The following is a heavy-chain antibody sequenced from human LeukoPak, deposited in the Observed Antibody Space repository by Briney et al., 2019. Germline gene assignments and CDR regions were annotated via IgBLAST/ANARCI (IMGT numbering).Heavy chain of an antibody. J-gene: IGHJ3*02. CDR1: GGSISSYY. CDR2: IYYSGST. V-gene: IGHV4-59*01. Sequence: NSSETLSLTCTVSGGSISSYYWSWIRQPPGKGLEWIGYIYYSGSTNYNPSLKSRVTISVDTSKNQFSLKLSSVTAADTAVYYCARASGSYPYDAFDIWGQGTMVTVSS. D-gene: IGHD1-26*01. CDR3: ARASGSYPYDAFDI.